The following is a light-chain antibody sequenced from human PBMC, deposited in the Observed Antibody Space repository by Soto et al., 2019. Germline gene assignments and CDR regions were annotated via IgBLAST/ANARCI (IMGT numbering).Light chain of an antibody. Sequence: EIVVTQSPGTLSLSPGERATLSCRASQSISNDHLAWYQQKPGQAPRLLIYGTSNRATGGIADRFSGSESGTDFPLTISRLEPEDFAVYYCQYYGSSVTFAGGTKVEIK. CDR3: QYYGSSVT. CDR2: GTS. V-gene: IGKV3-20*01. J-gene: IGKJ4*01. CDR1: QSISNDH.